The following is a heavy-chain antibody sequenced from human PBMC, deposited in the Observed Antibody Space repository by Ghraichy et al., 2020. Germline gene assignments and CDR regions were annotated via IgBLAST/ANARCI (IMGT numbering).Heavy chain of an antibody. Sequence: SQTLSLTCTVSGGSISSSSYYWGWIRQPPGKGLEWIGSIYYSGSTYYNPSLKSRVTISVDTSKNQFSLKLSSVTAADTAVYYCARHSIVGATNTFDYWGQGTLVTVSS. CDR2: IYYSGST. V-gene: IGHV4-39*01. CDR1: GGSISSSSYY. CDR3: ARHSIVGATNTFDY. D-gene: IGHD1-26*01. J-gene: IGHJ4*02.